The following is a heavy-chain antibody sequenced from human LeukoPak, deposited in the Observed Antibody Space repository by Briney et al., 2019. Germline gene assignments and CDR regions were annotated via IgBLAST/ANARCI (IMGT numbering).Heavy chain of an antibody. V-gene: IGHV3-9*01. CDR3: ERDFCTGCNYYFYGMDV. J-gene: IGHJ6*02. CDR2: ISRDSANI. Sequence: GGSLRLSCTASGFALDDYVMHWVRQTPGGGLEWGSGISRDSANIGYADSVKGRFTISRDNDKNSLYLQMNSLPTEDTALYYCERDFCTGCNYYFYGMDVWGRGTTVTVSS. CDR1: GFALDDYV. D-gene: IGHD2-2*01.